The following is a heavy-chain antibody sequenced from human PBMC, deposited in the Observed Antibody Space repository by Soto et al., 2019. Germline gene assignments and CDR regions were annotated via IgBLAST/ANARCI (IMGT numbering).Heavy chain of an antibody. CDR3: AREDIAVAADY. CDR1: GFTFSSYA. D-gene: IGHD6-19*01. CDR2: ISYDGSNK. Sequence: GGSLRLSCAASGFTFSSYAMHWVRQAPGKGLEWVAVISYDGSNKYYADSVKGRFTISRDNSKNTLYLQMNSLRAEDTAVYYCAREDIAVAADYWGQGTLVTVSS. V-gene: IGHV3-30-3*01. J-gene: IGHJ4*02.